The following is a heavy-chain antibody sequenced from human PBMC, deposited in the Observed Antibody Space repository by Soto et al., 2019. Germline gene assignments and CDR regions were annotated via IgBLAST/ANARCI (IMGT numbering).Heavy chain of an antibody. J-gene: IGHJ5*02. CDR1: GGTFSSYT. D-gene: IGHD2-15*01. V-gene: IGHV1-69*02. Sequence: QVQLVQSGAEVKKPGSSVKVSCKASGGTFSSYTISWVRQAPGQGLEWMGRIIPILGIANYAQKFQGRVXIXADXSTGTAYMELSSLRSEDTAVYYCARWSDAAMTPSPWGQGTLVTVSS. CDR3: ARWSDAAMTPSP. CDR2: IIPILGIA.